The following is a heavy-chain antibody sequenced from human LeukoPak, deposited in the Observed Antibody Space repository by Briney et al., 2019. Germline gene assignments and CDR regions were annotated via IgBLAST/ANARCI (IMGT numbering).Heavy chain of an antibody. CDR3: ARHRTSGSYYNPFDY. CDR2: IYYSGST. V-gene: IGHV4-59*08. Sequence: PSETLSLTCTVSGGSISSYYWSWIRQPPGKGLEWIGYIYYSGSTNYNPSLKSRVTISVDTSKNQFSLKLSSVTATDTAVYYCARHRTSGSYYNPFDYWGQGTLVTVSS. CDR1: GGSISSYY. J-gene: IGHJ4*02. D-gene: IGHD3-10*01.